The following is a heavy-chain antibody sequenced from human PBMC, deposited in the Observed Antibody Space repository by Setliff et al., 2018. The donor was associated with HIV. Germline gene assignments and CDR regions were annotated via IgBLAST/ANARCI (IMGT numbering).Heavy chain of an antibody. D-gene: IGHD3-10*01. V-gene: IGHV4-4*07. Sequence: SETLSLTCSVSGDSVSNYYWSWIRQPAGKGLEYIGRIYANGYANYNPSLKSRVTMSVDTSKNQFSLNLTSVTAAATATYYCARILISYGSGTHKYFDYWGQGTVVTSPQ. J-gene: IGHJ4*02. CDR2: IYANGYA. CDR1: GDSVSNYY. CDR3: ARILISYGSGTHKYFDY.